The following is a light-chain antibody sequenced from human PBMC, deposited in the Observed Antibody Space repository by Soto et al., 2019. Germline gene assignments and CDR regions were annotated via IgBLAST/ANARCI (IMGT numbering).Light chain of an antibody. CDR1: SSDVGSYNL. CDR3: CSYAGSSTL. J-gene: IGLJ2*01. V-gene: IGLV2-23*02. CDR2: EVS. Sequence: SVVSQAASVSGSPGQSITISCTGTSSDVGSYNLVSWYQQHPGKAPKLMIYEVSKRPSGVSNRFSGSKSGNTASLTISGLQAEDEADYYCCSYAGSSTLFGGGTKVTVL.